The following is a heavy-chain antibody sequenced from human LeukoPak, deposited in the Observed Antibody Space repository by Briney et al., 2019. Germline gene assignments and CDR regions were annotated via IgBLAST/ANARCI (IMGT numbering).Heavy chain of an antibody. D-gene: IGHD3-16*01. J-gene: IGHJ4*02. CDR3: ARDYDWAFGY. V-gene: IGHV3-48*01. CDR1: GFTLNSEP. CDR2: IRSDSKTI. Sequence: PGGSLRLSCVMSGFTLNSEPMNWVRQAPGKGLDWIAHIRSDSKTIVHADSVKGRFTISRDNAKNSLSLHMNSLRAEDTAVYFCARDYDWAFGYWGQGILVTVAS.